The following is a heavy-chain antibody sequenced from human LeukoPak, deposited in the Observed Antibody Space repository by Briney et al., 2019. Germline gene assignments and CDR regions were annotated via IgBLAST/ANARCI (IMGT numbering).Heavy chain of an antibody. CDR1: GYTFTSYG. J-gene: IGHJ6*02. D-gene: IGHD1-1*01. CDR2: ISAYNGNT. CDR3: ARDHRYDPLYGMDV. V-gene: IGHV1-18*01. Sequence: ASVKVSCKASGYTFTSYGISWVRQAPGQGLEWMGWISAYNGNTNYAQKLQGRVTMNTDTSTSTAYMELRSLRSDDTAVYYCARDHRYDPLYGMDVWGQGTTVTVSS.